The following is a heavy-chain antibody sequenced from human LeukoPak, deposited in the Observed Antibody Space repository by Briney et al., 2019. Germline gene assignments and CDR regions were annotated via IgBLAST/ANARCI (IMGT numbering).Heavy chain of an antibody. Sequence: SQTLSLTCTVSGGSISSGGYYWNWIRQPAGKGLEWIGRIYTSGSTNYNPSLKSRVTISVDTSKNQFSLKLSSVTAADTAVYYCARAQYYDFWSGQDDAFDIWGQGTMVTVSS. D-gene: IGHD3-3*01. J-gene: IGHJ3*02. V-gene: IGHV4-61*02. CDR2: IYTSGST. CDR1: GGSISSGGYY. CDR3: ARAQYYDFWSGQDDAFDI.